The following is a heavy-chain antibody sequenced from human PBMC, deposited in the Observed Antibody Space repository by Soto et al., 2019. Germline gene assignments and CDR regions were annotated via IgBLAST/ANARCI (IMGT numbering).Heavy chain of an antibody. V-gene: IGHV3-30-3*01. D-gene: IGHD3-22*01. CDR2: MSSDGTNK. J-gene: IGHJ4*02. Sequence: LRLSCAASGFNFSSYAMHWVRQAPGKGLEWVALMSSDGTNKYYADSVKGRFTISRDNSKNTVYLQMNSLRAEDTAVYYCAREGKLVVITTVFDYWGQGILVTVSS. CDR3: AREGKLVVITTVFDY. CDR1: GFNFSSYA.